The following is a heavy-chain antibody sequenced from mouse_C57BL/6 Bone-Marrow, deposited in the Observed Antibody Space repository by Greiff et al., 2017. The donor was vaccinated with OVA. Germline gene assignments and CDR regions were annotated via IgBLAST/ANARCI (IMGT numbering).Heavy chain of an antibody. CDR1: GYTFTSYG. CDR3: ARRCPHYYGSSCDAY. CDR2: IYPRSGNT. J-gene: IGHJ3*01. V-gene: IGHV1-81*01. D-gene: IGHD1-1*01. Sequence: VQLQQSGAELARPGASVKLSCKASGYTFTSYGISWVKQRTGQGLEWIGEIYPRSGNTYYNEKFKGKATLTADKSSSTAYMELRSLTSEDSAVYFCARRCPHYYGSSCDAYWGQGTLVTVSA.